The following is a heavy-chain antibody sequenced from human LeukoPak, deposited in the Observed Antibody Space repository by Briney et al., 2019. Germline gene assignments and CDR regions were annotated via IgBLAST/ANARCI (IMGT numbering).Heavy chain of an antibody. D-gene: IGHD1-26*01. CDR2: ISSSGSTI. V-gene: IGHV3-48*03. Sequence: QPGGSLRLSCAASGFTFSSYEMNWVRQAPGKGLEWVSYISSSGSTIYYADSVKGRFTISRDNAKNSLYLQMNSLRAEDTAVYYCAGEGWVNWFDPWGQGTLVTVSS. CDR3: AGEGWVNWFDP. CDR1: GFTFSSYE. J-gene: IGHJ5*02.